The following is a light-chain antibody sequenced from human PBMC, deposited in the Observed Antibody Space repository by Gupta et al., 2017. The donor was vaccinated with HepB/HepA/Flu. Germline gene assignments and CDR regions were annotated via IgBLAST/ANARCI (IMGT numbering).Light chain of an antibody. CDR1: ALSIQY. CDR2: KDS. CDR3: QATDSSATYGI. V-gene: IGLV3-25*03. J-gene: IGLJ2*01. Sequence: SSELTQPPPMSVSPGQTARITCSGDALSIQYAYWYQQKPGQAPLLIVFKDSERPSGIPERFSGSSSGTIVTLTISGVQAEDEADYYCQATDSSATYGIFGGGTKLTVL.